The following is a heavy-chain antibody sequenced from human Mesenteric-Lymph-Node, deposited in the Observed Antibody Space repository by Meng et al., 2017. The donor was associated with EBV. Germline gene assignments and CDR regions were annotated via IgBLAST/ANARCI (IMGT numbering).Heavy chain of an antibody. D-gene: IGHD3-10*01. CDR2: VSASKGYT. V-gene: IGHV1-18*01. J-gene: IGHJ5*02. CDR1: GYTFTPYG. Sequence: QVHPVKSGPEMKKPGTSVKVSCKTSGYTFTPYGINWVRQAPGQGLEWMGWVSASKGYTNYAQKVQGRVTMTTDSSTSTAYMELRSLRSDDTAIYYCARERVSMGRGVIIDDWFDVWGQGTLVTVSS. CDR3: ARERVSMGRGVIIDDWFDV.